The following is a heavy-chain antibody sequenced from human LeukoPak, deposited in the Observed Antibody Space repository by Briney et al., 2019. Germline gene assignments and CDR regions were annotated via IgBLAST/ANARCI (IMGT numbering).Heavy chain of an antibody. V-gene: IGHV3-7*01. Sequence: GGSLRLSCAASGFTFSSYWMSWVRQAPGKGLEWVATIKQDGSEKYYVDFVRGRFTISRDNAKNSLYLQMNSLRVEDTAVYYCARAVISADSNWGRGTLVTVSS. CDR2: IKQDGSEK. CDR1: GFTFSSYW. CDR3: ARAVISADSN. J-gene: IGHJ4*02. D-gene: IGHD2-2*01.